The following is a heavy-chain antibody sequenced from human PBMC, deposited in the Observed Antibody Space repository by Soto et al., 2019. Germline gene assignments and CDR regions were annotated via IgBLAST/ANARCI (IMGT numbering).Heavy chain of an antibody. Sequence: SETLSLTCAVYGGSFSGYYWSWIRQPPGKGLEWIGEINHSGSTNYNPSLKSRVTISVDTSKNQFSLKLSSVTAADTAVYYCASPMTTRPYYYMDVWVKGTTVTVSS. V-gene: IGHV4-34*01. D-gene: IGHD4-17*01. CDR2: INHSGST. CDR1: GGSFSGYY. J-gene: IGHJ6*03. CDR3: ASPMTTRPYYYMDV.